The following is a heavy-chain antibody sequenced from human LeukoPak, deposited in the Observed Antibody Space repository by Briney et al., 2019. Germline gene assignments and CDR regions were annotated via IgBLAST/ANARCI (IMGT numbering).Heavy chain of an antibody. Sequence: GGSLRLSCVASGFTFRDYSMAWVRQLPGEGLEWVSAIARDDFTVYPDPLKGRFTISRDNSRNTLYLQMNTLRAEDTAVYYCVKERDRGTDVADDFDFWGQGTLVTVSS. CDR2: IARDDFT. V-gene: IGHV3-23*01. CDR1: GFTFRDYS. J-gene: IGHJ4*02. CDR3: VKERDRGTDVADDFDF. D-gene: IGHD6-19*01.